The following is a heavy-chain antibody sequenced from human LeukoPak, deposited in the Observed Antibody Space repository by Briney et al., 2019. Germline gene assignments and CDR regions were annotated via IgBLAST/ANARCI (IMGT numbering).Heavy chain of an antibody. CDR3: ARSPTDIFTRYNWFDP. CDR1: GYTFTSYG. V-gene: IGHV1-18*01. D-gene: IGHD3-9*01. Sequence: ASVKVSCKASGYTFTSYGISWVRQAPGQGLEWMGWISAYNGNTNYAQKLQGRVTMTTDTSTSTAYMELRSLRSDDTAVYYCARSPTDIFTRYNWFDPWGQGTLVTVSS. CDR2: ISAYNGNT. J-gene: IGHJ5*02.